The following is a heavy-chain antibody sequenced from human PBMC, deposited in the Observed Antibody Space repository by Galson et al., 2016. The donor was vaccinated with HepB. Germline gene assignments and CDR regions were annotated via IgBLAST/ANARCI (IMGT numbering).Heavy chain of an antibody. Sequence: ATLSLTCAVSGASVSSSKWWSWVRQSPGKGLEWIGEIYHNGHTSYNPSLKSRVTISIDVSRNQFSLEVNSITAADTAVYYCAADRLPPLYYYYGMDVWGQGTTVTVPS. CDR2: IYHNGHT. CDR1: GASVSSSKW. V-gene: IGHV4-4*02. J-gene: IGHJ6*02. CDR3: AADRLPPLYYYYGMDV.